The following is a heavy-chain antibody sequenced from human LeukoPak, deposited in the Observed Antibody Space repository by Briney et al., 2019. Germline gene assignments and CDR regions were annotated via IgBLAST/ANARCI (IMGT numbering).Heavy chain of an antibody. V-gene: IGHV3-23*01. J-gene: IGHJ3*02. CDR1: GFTFTSYA. CDR3: AKDLGFGGPHDAFDI. D-gene: IGHD3-10*01. Sequence: AGGSLRLSCAASGFTFTSYAMSWVRQAPGKGLEWVSATSGSGVSTYYADSVKGRFTISRDNSKNTLYLQMNSLRADDTALYYCAKDLGFGGPHDAFDIWGQGTMVTVSS. CDR2: TSGSGVST.